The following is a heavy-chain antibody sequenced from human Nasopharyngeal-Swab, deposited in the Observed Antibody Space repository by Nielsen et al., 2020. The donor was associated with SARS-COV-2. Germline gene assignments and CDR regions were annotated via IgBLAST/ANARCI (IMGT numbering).Heavy chain of an antibody. D-gene: IGHD1-26*01. Sequence: WVRQAPGQGLEWMGGIIPIFGTANYAQKFQGRVTITADKSTSTAYMELSSLGSEDTAVYYCARVGSRGGNAFDIWGQGTMVTVSS. CDR2: IIPIFGTA. V-gene: IGHV1-69*06. J-gene: IGHJ3*02. CDR3: ARVGSRGGNAFDI.